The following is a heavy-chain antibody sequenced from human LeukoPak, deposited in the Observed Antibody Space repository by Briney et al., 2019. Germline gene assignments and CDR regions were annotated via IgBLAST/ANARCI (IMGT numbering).Heavy chain of an antibody. D-gene: IGHD2-2*01. J-gene: IGHJ4*01. CDR2: IRGSGDIT. CDR1: GFAFSSYA. Sequence: GGSLRLSCAASGFAFSSYAMSWVRQAPGKGLEWVSGIRGSGDITYYADSVKGLFTIATENVKNTLYLQMNSLRAEDTAVYYCAKIRIVCTSVSCPGGGFDYWGHGTLVTVSS. V-gene: IGHV3-23*01. CDR3: AKIRIVCTSVSCPGGGFDY.